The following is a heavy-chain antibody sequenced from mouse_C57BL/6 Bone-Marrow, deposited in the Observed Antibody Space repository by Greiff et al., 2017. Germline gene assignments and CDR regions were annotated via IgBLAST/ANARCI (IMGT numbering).Heavy chain of an antibody. V-gene: IGHV2-6*01. CDR2: IWGVGST. CDR3: ASVSGAWFAY. J-gene: IGHJ3*01. Sequence: VKLQESGPGLVAPSQSLSITCTVSGFSLTSYGVDWVRQSPGKGLEWLGVIWGVGSTNYNSALKSRLSISKDNSKSQVFLKMNSLQTDDTAMYYCASVSGAWFAYWGQGTLVTVSA. CDR1: GFSLTSYG.